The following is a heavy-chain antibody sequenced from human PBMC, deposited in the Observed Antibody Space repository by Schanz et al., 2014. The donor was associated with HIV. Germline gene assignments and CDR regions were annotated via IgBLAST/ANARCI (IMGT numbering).Heavy chain of an antibody. V-gene: IGHV1-69*01. J-gene: IGHJ4*02. CDR3: ARDSPVAAGTLDY. Sequence: QVQLVQSGAEVKKPGSSVKVSCKASGGTFSSSAISWVRQAPGQGLEWMGGIIPIFDTTNYAPKFQGRVTINVDESTSTAYMELSSLRSEDTAVYYCARDSPVAAGTLDYWGQGTLVTVSS. D-gene: IGHD6-13*01. CDR2: IIPIFDTT. CDR1: GGTFSSSA.